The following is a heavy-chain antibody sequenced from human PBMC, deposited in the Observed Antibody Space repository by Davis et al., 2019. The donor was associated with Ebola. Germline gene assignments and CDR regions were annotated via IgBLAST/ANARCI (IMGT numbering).Heavy chain of an antibody. Sequence: GGSLRLSCAASGFTFSNYWMFWVRQAPGKGLEWVSAISGSGGSTYYADSVKGRFTISRDNSKNTLYLQMNSLRAEDTAVYYCARDTWYSGDDNGGDWGQGTLVTVSS. CDR3: ARDTWYSGDDNGGD. D-gene: IGHD1-26*01. J-gene: IGHJ4*02. CDR2: ISGSGGST. V-gene: IGHV3-23*01. CDR1: GFTFSNYW.